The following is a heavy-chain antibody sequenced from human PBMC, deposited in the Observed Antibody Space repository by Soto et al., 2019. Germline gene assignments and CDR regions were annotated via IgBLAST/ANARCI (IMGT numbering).Heavy chain of an antibody. V-gene: IGHV5-51*01. CDR3: ARRDRGLNVWFGEIAPLDY. Sequence: VEALQISCKGRGETYSDYWSGWGRQLTGKVLEWMGIIYPGDSDTRYSPSFQGQVTISADKSISTAYLQWSSLKASDTAMYYCARRDRGLNVWFGEIAPLDYWGQGTLVTVSS. CDR1: GETYSDYW. CDR2: IYPGDSDT. J-gene: IGHJ4*02. D-gene: IGHD3-10*01.